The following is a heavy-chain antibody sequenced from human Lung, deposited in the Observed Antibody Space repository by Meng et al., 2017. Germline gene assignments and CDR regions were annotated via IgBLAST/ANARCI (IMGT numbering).Heavy chain of an antibody. CDR2: INTDNGDT. J-gene: IGHJ4*02. Sequence: QVQLVQSGAAVKKPGASVKVSCQASGYSFTTYGMHWLRQAPGQRLEWMGWINTDNGDTHYSQKFQGRVTITRDTSARTAYMELSSLRSEDTAVYFCARDERGGPYYFDYWGQGTLVTVSS. CDR1: GYSFTTYG. CDR3: ARDERGGPYYFDY. V-gene: IGHV1-3*04.